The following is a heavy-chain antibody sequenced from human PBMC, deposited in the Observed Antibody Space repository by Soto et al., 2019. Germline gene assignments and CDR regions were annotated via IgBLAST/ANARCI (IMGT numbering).Heavy chain of an antibody. Sequence: GGSLRLSCAASGVTFSFYSMNWVRQAPGKGLEWVSYISSTSSTIYYADSAKGRFTISRDNAKTSLYLQMNSLRAEDTAVYYCARVPIAADEHFDYWGQGTLVTVSS. D-gene: IGHD6-13*01. CDR3: ARVPIAADEHFDY. J-gene: IGHJ4*02. V-gene: IGHV3-48*01. CDR2: ISSTSSTI. CDR1: GVTFSFYS.